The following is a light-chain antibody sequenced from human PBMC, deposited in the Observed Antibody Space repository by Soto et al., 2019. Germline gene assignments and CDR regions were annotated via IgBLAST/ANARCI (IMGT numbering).Light chain of an antibody. CDR1: QSFSSGY. J-gene: IGKJ2*01. V-gene: IGKV3-20*01. CDR2: GAS. Sequence: DIVLTQSPVTLSLSPGERATLSCRASQSFSSGYLAWYQQKPGQAPRLLIYGASTRATDIPDRFSGSESGTEFTLTISRLEPEDFAVYYCHQYGSSPPYTFGQGTKVDIK. CDR3: HQYGSSPPYT.